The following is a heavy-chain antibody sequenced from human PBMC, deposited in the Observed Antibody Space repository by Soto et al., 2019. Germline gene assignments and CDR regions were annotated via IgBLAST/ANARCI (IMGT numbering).Heavy chain of an antibody. V-gene: IGHV4-4*02. CDR2: IYHSGST. D-gene: IGHD5-18*01. J-gene: IGHJ4*02. Sequence: PSETLSLTCAVSGGSISSSNWWSWVRQPPGKGLEWIGEIYHSGSTNYNPSLKSRVTISVDKSKNQFSLKLSSVTAADTAVYYCAGPSGYSYGLFDYWGQGTLVTVS. CDR1: GGSISSSNW. CDR3: AGPSGYSYGLFDY.